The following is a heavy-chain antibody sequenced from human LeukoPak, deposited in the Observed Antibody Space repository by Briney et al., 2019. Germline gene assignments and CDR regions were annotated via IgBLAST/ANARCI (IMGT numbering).Heavy chain of an antibody. CDR2: VSHSGST. V-gene: IGHV4-59*01. Sequence: SETLSLTCTVSGGSISSYYWSWIRQPPGKGLEWIGYVSHSGSTNYNPSLKSRITISIDTSKNQFSLKPSSVTAADTAVYYCASGGYCSSTTCYPNWFDPWGQGTLVTVSS. D-gene: IGHD2-2*01. CDR3: ASGGYCSSTTCYPNWFDP. CDR1: GGSISSYY. J-gene: IGHJ5*02.